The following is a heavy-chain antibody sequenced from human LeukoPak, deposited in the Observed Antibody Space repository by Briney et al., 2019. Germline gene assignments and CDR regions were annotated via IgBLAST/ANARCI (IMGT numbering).Heavy chain of an antibody. D-gene: IGHD6-13*01. V-gene: IGHV3-23*01. CDR2: ISGSGGST. J-gene: IGHJ5*02. Sequence: PGGSLRLSCAASGFTFSSYAMSWVRQAPGKGLEWVSAISGSGGSTYYADSVKGRFTISRDNSKNTLYLQMNSLRAEDTAVYYCARDSAPFIAAALQNWFDPWGQGTLVTVSS. CDR1: GFTFSSYA. CDR3: ARDSAPFIAAALQNWFDP.